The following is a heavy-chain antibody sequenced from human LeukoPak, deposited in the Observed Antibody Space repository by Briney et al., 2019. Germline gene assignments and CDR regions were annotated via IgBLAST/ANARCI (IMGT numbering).Heavy chain of an antibody. CDR2: IYYSGST. CDR1: GYSISSYY. Sequence: SETLSLTCAVSGYSISSYYWSWIRQPPGKGLEWIAYIYYSGSTNYNPSLQSRVTISVDTSRNQFSLKLSSVTTAATAIYYCARMRPNGEHDYWGQGTLVTVSS. V-gene: IGHV4-59*01. CDR3: ARMRPNGEHDY. J-gene: IGHJ4*02. D-gene: IGHD4-17*01.